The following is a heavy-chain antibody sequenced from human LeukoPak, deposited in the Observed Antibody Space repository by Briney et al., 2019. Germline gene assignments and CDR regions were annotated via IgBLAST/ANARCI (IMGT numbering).Heavy chain of an antibody. CDR2: IYYSGST. CDR3: ARGGVAAAGKVRYGMDV. CDR1: GGSISSGGYY. D-gene: IGHD6-13*01. Sequence: SETLSLTCTVSGGSISSGGYYWSWIRQPPGKGLEWIGYIYYSGSTYYNPSLKSRVTISVDTSKNQFSLKLSSVTAADTAVYYCARGGVAAAGKVRYGMDVWGKGTTVTVSS. J-gene: IGHJ6*04. V-gene: IGHV4-30-4*01.